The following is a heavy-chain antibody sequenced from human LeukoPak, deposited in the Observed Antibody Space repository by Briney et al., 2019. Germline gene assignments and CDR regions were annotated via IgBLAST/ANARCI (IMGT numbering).Heavy chain of an antibody. CDR1: GGSISSSSYY. CDR2: IYYSGST. CDR3: ARLYYYYYMDV. V-gene: IGHV4-39*01. J-gene: IGHJ6*03. Sequence: SETLSLTCTVSGGSISSSSYYWGWIRQPPGKGLEWIGSIYYSGSTYYNPSLKSRVTISIDTSKNQFSLKLNSVTAADTAVYYCARLYYYYYMDVWGKGTTVTISS.